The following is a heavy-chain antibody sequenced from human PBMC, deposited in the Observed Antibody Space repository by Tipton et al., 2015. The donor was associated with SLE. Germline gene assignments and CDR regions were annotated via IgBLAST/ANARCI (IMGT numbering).Heavy chain of an antibody. CDR2: IYYSVST. J-gene: IGHJ4*02. Sequence: TLSLTCTVSGASISTSYWSWIRQPPGQGLEWIGSIYYSVSTTFNPSLKSRVTISADTSKKEVSLTLNSVTAADTAVYYCAKRAHIVIGRGYFDYWGQGTLVTVSS. CDR3: AKRAHIVIGRGYFDY. D-gene: IGHD2-15*01. V-gene: IGHV4-59*08. CDR1: GASISTSY.